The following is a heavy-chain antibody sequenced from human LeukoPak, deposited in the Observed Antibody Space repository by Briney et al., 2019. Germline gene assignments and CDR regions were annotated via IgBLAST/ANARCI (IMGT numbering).Heavy chain of an antibody. CDR1: GYTFTSYW. CDR2: IYPSDSDT. V-gene: IGHV5-51*01. D-gene: IGHD5-18*01. Sequence: GESLKIYCKGSGYTFTSYWIGWVRQLPGKGLEWMGSIYPSDSDTKYSPSFQGQVTISADKSITTAYLQWSSLKASDSAMYHCARLIPGYSLFDYWGQGTLVTVSS. CDR3: ARLIPGYSLFDY. J-gene: IGHJ4*02.